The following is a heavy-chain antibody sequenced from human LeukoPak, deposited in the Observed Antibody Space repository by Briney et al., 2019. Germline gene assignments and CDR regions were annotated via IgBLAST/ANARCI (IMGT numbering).Heavy chain of an antibody. J-gene: IGHJ4*02. Sequence: SETLSLTCAVYGGSFSGYYWSWIRQPPGKGLEWIGEINHSGSTNYNPSLKSRVTISVDTSKNQFSLKLSSVTAADTAVYYWARRVRWLPHFDYWGQGTLVTVSS. D-gene: IGHD4-23*01. CDR1: GGSFSGYY. CDR2: INHSGST. V-gene: IGHV4-34*01. CDR3: ARRVRWLPHFDY.